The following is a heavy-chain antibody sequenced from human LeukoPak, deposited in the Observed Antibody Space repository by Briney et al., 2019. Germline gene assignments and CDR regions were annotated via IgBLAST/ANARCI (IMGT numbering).Heavy chain of an antibody. CDR1: GGSISSGGYS. V-gene: IGHV4-30-2*01. CDR3: AREGPPSRPGIAAAGPYFDY. CDR2: IYHSGST. D-gene: IGHD6-13*01. Sequence: PSRTLSLTCAVSGGSISSGGYSWSWIRQPPGKGLEWIGYIYHSGSTYYNPSLKSRVTISVDRSKNQFSLKLSSVTAADTAVYYCAREGPPSRPGIAAAGPYFDYWGQGTLVTVSS. J-gene: IGHJ4*02.